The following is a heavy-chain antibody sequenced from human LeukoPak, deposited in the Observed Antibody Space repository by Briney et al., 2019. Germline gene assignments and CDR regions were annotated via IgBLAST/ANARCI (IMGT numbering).Heavy chain of an antibody. CDR2: IWYDGSNK. Sequence: PGGSLRLSCAASGFSFSNHGIHWVRQAPGKGLEWVSLIWYDGSNKYYADSVKGRFTISRDNPKNTLYLQMNSLRAEDTAVYYCARTYNWNDEHAFDIWGQGKMVTVSS. D-gene: IGHD1-20*01. J-gene: IGHJ3*02. CDR1: GFSFSNHG. CDR3: ARTYNWNDEHAFDI. V-gene: IGHV3-33*01.